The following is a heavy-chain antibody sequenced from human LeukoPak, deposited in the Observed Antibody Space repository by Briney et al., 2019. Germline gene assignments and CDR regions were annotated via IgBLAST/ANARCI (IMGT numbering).Heavy chain of an antibody. CDR2: RRQDESGN. D-gene: IGHD2-2*01. V-gene: IGHV3-7*03. CDR3: AKDWGFDCPITSCYPYFDY. CDR1: GVTFSSYW. J-gene: IGHJ4*01. Sequence: GGSLRLSCAASGVTFSSYWMTWVRQAPGKGLEWVANRRQDESGNYYVDSVKGRFTISRDNAKNSVYLQMNSLRGEDTAVYSCAKDWGFDCPITSCYPYFDYSGPGALVTASS.